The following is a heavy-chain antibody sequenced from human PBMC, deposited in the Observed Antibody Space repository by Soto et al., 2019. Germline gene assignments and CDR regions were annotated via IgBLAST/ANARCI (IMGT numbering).Heavy chain of an antibody. J-gene: IGHJ6*02. D-gene: IGHD3-9*01. CDR2: ISYDGSNK. Sequence: PGVSLRLSCAASGFTFSSYGLHWVRQAPGKGLEWVAVISYDGSNKYYADSVKGRFTISRDNSKNTLYLQMNSLRAEDTAVYYCAKNSAYDILTAPNTDYGMDVWGQGT. CDR1: GFTFSSYG. V-gene: IGHV3-30*18. CDR3: AKNSAYDILTAPNTDYGMDV.